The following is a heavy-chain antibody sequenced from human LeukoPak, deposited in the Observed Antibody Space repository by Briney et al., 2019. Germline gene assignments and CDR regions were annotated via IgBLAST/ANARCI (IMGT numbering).Heavy chain of an antibody. J-gene: IGHJ3*01. D-gene: IGHD1-26*01. CDR3: VTHYKWDLLVHAFDF. CDR1: GIPFKKYG. V-gene: IGHV3-33*01. Sequence: PGGSLRLSCAVSGIPFKKYGMHWVRQAPGKGLEWVATIWHDGSPTMYAASAKGRFTISRDDSKNMLYLQMNSLRAEDTAEYYCVTHYKWDLLVHAFDFWGQGTRVTVSS. CDR2: IWHDGSPT.